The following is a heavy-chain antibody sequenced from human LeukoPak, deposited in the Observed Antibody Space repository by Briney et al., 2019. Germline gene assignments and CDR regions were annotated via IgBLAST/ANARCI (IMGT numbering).Heavy chain of an antibody. CDR1: GGSISNYY. D-gene: IGHD6-13*01. J-gene: IGHJ2*01. Sequence: SETLSLTCTVSGGSISNYYWSWIRQPPGKGLEWIGYIYYSGSTNYNPSLESRVTISVDTSKNQFSLKLRSVTAADTAGYYCARPKAAAWYFDLWGRGTLVTVSS. CDR2: IYYSGST. CDR3: ARPKAAAWYFDL. V-gene: IGHV4-59*01.